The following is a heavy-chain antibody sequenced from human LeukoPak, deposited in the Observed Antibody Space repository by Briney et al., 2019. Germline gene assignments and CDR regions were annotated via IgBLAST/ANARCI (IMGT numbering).Heavy chain of an antibody. Sequence: PSETLSLTCTVSGGSISSYYWSWIRQPPGKGLEWIGYIYYSGSTNYNPSLKSRVTISVDTSKNQFSLKLSSVTAADTAVYYCARGDYYDSSGYPLDYWGQGTLVTVSS. V-gene: IGHV4-59*01. CDR1: GGSISSYY. CDR2: IYYSGST. CDR3: ARGDYYDSSGYPLDY. D-gene: IGHD3-22*01. J-gene: IGHJ4*02.